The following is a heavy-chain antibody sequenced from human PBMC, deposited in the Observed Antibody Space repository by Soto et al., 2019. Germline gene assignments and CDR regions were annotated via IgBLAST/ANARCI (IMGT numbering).Heavy chain of an antibody. J-gene: IGHJ5*02. CDR3: ARGYDFWSGYYTGIFWFDP. D-gene: IGHD3-3*01. CDR2: IYYSGST. V-gene: IGHV4-31*03. Sequence: QVQLQESGPGLVKPSQTLSLTCTVSGGSISSGGYYWSWIRQHPGKGLEWIGYIYYSGSTYYNPSLKIRVTISVDTSKNHFSLKLSSVTAADTAVYYCARGYDFWSGYYTGIFWFDPWGQGTLVTVSS. CDR1: GGSISSGGYY.